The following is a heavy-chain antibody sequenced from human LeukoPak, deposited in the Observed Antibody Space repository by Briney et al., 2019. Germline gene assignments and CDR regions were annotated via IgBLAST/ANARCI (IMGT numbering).Heavy chain of an antibody. D-gene: IGHD6-13*01. J-gene: IGHJ4*02. CDR1: GFTFSSYS. V-gene: IGHV3-21*01. Sequence: GGSLRLSCAASGFTFSSYSMNWVRQAPGKGLEWVSSISSSSTYIYSADSLKGRFTISRDNAKNSLYLQMNSPRAEDTAVYYCARVLEAAAFDYWGQGTLVTVSS. CDR3: ARVLEAAAFDY. CDR2: ISSSSTYI.